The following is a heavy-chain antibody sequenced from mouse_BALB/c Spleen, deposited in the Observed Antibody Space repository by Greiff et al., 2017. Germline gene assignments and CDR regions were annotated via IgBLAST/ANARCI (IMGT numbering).Heavy chain of an antibody. CDR3: ARRGKDYAMDY. V-gene: IGHV1-9*01. CDR2: ILPGSGST. J-gene: IGHJ4*01. CDR1: GYTFSSYW. Sequence: VQLQQSGAELMKPGASVKISCKATGYTFSSYWIEWVKQRPGHGLEWIGEILPGSGSTNYNEKFKGKATFTADTSSNTAYMQLSSLTSEGSAVYYCARRGKDYAMDYWGQGTSVTVSS.